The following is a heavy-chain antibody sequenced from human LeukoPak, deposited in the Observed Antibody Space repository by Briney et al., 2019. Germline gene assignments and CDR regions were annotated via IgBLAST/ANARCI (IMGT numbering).Heavy chain of an antibody. D-gene: IGHD6-13*01. V-gene: IGHV4-30-4*07. CDR2: IYYSGSS. J-gene: IGHJ5*02. Sequence: SETLSLTCGVSGASISSGGYCWSWIRQPPGKGLEWIGYIYYSGSSYYNPSLKSRVTISVDTSKNQFSLKLSSVTAADTAEYYCARILAAAGSGKWFDPWGQGTLVTVSS. CDR1: GASISSGGYC. CDR3: ARILAAAGSGKWFDP.